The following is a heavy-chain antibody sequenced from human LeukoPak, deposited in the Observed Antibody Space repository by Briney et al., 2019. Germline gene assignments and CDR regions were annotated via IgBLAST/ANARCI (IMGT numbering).Heavy chain of an antibody. CDR3: ARDSGSYGDGGMDV. V-gene: IGHV3-43*01. D-gene: IGHD1-26*01. Sequence: GGSLRLSCAASGFTFDDFSIHWVRQAPGKGLEWVSLISKYGDRTYYADSVKGRFTISRDNSKNTLYLQMNSLRAEDTAVYYCARDSGSYGDGGMDVWGQGTTVTVSS. CDR1: GFTFDDFS. CDR2: ISKYGDRT. J-gene: IGHJ6*02.